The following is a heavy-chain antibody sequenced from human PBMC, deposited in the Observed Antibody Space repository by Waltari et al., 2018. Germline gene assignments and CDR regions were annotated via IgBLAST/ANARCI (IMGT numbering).Heavy chain of an antibody. CDR2: IYYSGST. Sequence: QVQLQESGPGLVKPSETLSLTCTVSGGSISSYYWSWIRQPPGKGLDWIGYIYYSGSTNYNPSLKIRVTISVDTSKNQFSLKLSSVTAADTAVYYCARGSGGATRGDAFDIWGQGTMVTVSS. V-gene: IGHV4-59*01. J-gene: IGHJ3*02. CDR1: GGSISSYY. D-gene: IGHD1-26*01. CDR3: ARGSGGATRGDAFDI.